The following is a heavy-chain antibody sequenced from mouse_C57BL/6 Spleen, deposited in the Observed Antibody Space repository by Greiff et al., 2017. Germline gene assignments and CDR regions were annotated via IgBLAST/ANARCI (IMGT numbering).Heavy chain of an antibody. V-gene: IGHV1-64*01. CDR2: IHPNSGST. CDR3: ARTLSSDYFDC. J-gene: IGHJ2*01. CDR1: GYTFTSYW. D-gene: IGHD6-1*01. Sequence: VQLQQPGAELVKPGASVKLSCKASGYTFTSYWMHWVKQRPGQGLEWIGMIHPNSGSTNYNEKFKSKATLTVDKSSSTAYMQLSSLTSEDSAVYYCARTLSSDYFDCWGQGTTLTVSS.